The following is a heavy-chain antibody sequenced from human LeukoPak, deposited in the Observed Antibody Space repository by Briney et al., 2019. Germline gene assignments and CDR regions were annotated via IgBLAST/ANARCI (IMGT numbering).Heavy chain of an antibody. V-gene: IGHV4-30-4*08. Sequence: PSQTLSLTCTVSGGSISSGDYYWRWIRQPPGTGLEWIGYIYFSGSTFYNPSLKSRVTISADTSRNQFSLRLSSVTAADTAVYYCARVGYCSSPSCYYYYSYMDVWGTGTTVTVSS. D-gene: IGHD2-2*03. CDR1: GGSISSGDYY. CDR2: IYFSGST. CDR3: ARVGYCSSPSCYYYYSYMDV. J-gene: IGHJ6*03.